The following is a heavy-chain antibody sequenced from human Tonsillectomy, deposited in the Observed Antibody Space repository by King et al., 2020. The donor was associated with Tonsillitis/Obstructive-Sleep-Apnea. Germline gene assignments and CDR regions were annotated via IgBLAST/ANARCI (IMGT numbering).Heavy chain of an antibody. D-gene: IGHD1-1*01. CDR1: GDSISGNSVT. CDR3: ARGWNNLDY. J-gene: IGHJ4*02. Sequence: VQLQQSGPGLVKPSQTLSLTCAISGDSISGNSVTWNWIRQSPSGGPEWLTRTYYRSKWYNDYAVSVKSRITISPDTSKNQFSLQLNSVTPEDTAMYYCARGWNNLDYWGQGTLVTVSS. CDR2: TYYRSKWYN. V-gene: IGHV6-1*01.